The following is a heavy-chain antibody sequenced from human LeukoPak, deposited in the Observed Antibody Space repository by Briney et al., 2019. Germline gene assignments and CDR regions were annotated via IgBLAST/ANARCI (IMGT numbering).Heavy chain of an antibody. CDR3: ARVYYDILTGYFNGLGAFDI. Sequence: PSETLSLTCAVYGGSFSGYYWSWLRQPPGKGLEWIGSIYYSGSTYYNPSLKSRVTISVDTSKNQFSLKLSSVTAADTAVYYCARVYYDILTGYFNGLGAFDIWGQGTMVTVSS. D-gene: IGHD3-9*01. CDR2: IYYSGST. V-gene: IGHV4-34*01. CDR1: GGSFSGYY. J-gene: IGHJ3*02.